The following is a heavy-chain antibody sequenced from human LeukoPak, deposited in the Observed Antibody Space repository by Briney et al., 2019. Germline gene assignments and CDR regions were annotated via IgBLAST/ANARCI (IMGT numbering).Heavy chain of an antibody. V-gene: IGHV3-64D*06. CDR2: ISTDGRNT. D-gene: IGHD6-13*01. CDR3: LKGSQGPIWQQLVPDH. J-gene: IGHJ4*02. Sequence: GTSLRLSCAPSGFTFRNYGMHWVRQAPGKGLEHVSTISTDGRNTYYADSVKGRFTISRDTSKNTLYLQMSSLRGDDTAVYYCLKGSQGPIWQQLVPDHWGQGTQVTVSS. CDR1: GFTFRNYG.